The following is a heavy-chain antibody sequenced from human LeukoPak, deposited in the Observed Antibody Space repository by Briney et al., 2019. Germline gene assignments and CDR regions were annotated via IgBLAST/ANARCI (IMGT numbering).Heavy chain of an antibody. V-gene: IGHV3-23*01. CDR3: AKDQGGYSYGTFHY. CDR2: ISGSGGST. D-gene: IGHD5-18*01. J-gene: IGHJ4*02. Sequence: GGSLRLSCAASGFTVSSNYMSWVRQAPGKGLEWVSAISGSGGSTYYADSVKGRFTISRDNSKNTLYLQMNSLRAEDTALYYCAKDQGGYSYGTFHYWGQGTLVTVSS. CDR1: GFTVSSNY.